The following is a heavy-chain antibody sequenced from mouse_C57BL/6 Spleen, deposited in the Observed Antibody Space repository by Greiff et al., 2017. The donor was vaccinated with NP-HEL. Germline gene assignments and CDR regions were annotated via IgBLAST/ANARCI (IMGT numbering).Heavy chain of an antibody. V-gene: IGHV1-4*01. CDR1: GYTFTSYT. Sequence: QVQLQQSGAELARPGASVKMSCKASGYTFTSYTMHWVKQRPGQGLEWIGYINPSSGSTKYNQKFKDKATLTADKSSSTAYMQLSSLTSEDSAVYYCARGWLLPLGAMDYWGQGTSVTVSS. CDR3: ARGWLLPLGAMDY. CDR2: INPSSGST. J-gene: IGHJ4*01. D-gene: IGHD2-3*01.